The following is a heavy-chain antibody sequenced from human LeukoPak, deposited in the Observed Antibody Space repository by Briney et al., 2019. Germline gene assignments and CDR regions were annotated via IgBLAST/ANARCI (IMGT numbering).Heavy chain of an antibody. Sequence: PSETLSLTCAVSGGSISSGGYSWSWIRQPPGKGLEWIGYIYYSGSTYYNPSLKSRVTISVDTSKNQFSLKLSSVTAADTAVYYCARGWFGEASRDYWGQGTLVTVSS. CDR2: IYYSGST. CDR1: GGSISSGGYS. CDR3: ARGWFGEASRDY. V-gene: IGHV4-30-4*07. D-gene: IGHD3-10*01. J-gene: IGHJ4*02.